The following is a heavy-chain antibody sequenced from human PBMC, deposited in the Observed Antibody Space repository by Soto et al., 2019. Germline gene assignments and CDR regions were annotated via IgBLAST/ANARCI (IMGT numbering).Heavy chain of an antibody. D-gene: IGHD6-19*01. CDR2: INRDIKTV. Sequence: EVQLVESGGGLVQPGGSLRLSCAASGFSFSSYSMNWVRQAPGKGLAWVSYINRDIKTVYYAESVKGSFSISRDNAKKSLSLQMNSLRDEDTALYYWASSGDSAGWGIDIWGQGTLVTVSS. V-gene: IGHV3-48*02. CDR3: ASSGDSAGWGIDI. CDR1: GFSFSSYS. J-gene: IGHJ4*02.